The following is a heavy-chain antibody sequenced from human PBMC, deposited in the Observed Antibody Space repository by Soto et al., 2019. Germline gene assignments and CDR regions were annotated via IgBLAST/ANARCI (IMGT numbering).Heavy chain of an antibody. CDR3: SIVMFYDILTGYYKAYYYGMDV. CDR2: IIPIFGTA. V-gene: IGHV1-69*13. D-gene: IGHD3-9*01. CDR1: GGTFSSYA. Sequence: ASVKVSCKASGGTFSSYAISWVRQAPGQGLEWMGGIIPIFGTANYAQKFQGRVTITADESTSTAYMELSSLRSEDTAVYYCSIVMFYDILTGYYKAYYYGMDVWGQGTTVTVSS. J-gene: IGHJ6*02.